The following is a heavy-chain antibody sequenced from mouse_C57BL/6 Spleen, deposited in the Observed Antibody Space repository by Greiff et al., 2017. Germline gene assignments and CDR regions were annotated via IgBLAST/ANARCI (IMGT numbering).Heavy chain of an antibody. Sequence: EVKLMESGPGLVKPSQSLSLTCSVTGYSITSGYYWNWLRQFPGNKLEWMGYISYDGSNTYNSSLKNRISITRDTSKNQFFLKLNSVTTEDTATYYCARGEGTDYFDYWGQGTTLTVSS. CDR1: GYSITSGYY. J-gene: IGHJ2*01. V-gene: IGHV3-6*01. D-gene: IGHD2-14*01. CDR2: ISYDGSN. CDR3: ARGEGTDYFDY.